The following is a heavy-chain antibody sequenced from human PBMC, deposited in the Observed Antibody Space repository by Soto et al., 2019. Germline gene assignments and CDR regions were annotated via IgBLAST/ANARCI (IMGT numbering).Heavy chain of an antibody. Sequence: SETLSLTCTVSGGSISSSSYYWGWIRQPPGKGLEWIGSIYYSGSTYYNPSLKSRVTISVDTSKNQFSLKLSSVTAADTAVYYCARPRAVAGDFDYWGQGTLVTVSS. CDR3: ARPRAVAGDFDY. CDR2: IYYSGST. V-gene: IGHV4-39*01. CDR1: GGSISSSSYY. D-gene: IGHD6-19*01. J-gene: IGHJ4*02.